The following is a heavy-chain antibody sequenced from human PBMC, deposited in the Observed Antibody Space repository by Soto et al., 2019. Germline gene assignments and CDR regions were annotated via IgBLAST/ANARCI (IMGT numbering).Heavy chain of an antibody. Sequence: GGSLRLSCAASGFTFSSYAMNWVRQAPGKGLEWVSAISGSGGSRYYADSVKGRFTISRDNSKNTLYLQMNSLRAEDTAVYYCAKGDYYDSSGSYDYWGQGTLVTVSS. CDR1: GFTFSSYA. CDR3: AKGDYYDSSGSYDY. V-gene: IGHV3-23*01. D-gene: IGHD3-22*01. CDR2: ISGSGGSR. J-gene: IGHJ4*02.